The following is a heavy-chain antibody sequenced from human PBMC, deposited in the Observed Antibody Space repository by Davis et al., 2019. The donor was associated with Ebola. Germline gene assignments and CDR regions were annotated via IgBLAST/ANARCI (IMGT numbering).Heavy chain of an antibody. D-gene: IGHD1-26*01. CDR3: AKILGAIAY. CDR2: IYSGGST. J-gene: IGHJ4*02. CDR1: GFTVSSNY. V-gene: IGHV3-53*01. Sequence: GESLKISCAASGFTVSSNYMSWVRQAPGKGLEWVSVIYSGGSTYYADSVKGRFTISRDNSKNTLYLQMNSLRAEDTAVYYCAKILGAIAYWGQGTLVTVSS.